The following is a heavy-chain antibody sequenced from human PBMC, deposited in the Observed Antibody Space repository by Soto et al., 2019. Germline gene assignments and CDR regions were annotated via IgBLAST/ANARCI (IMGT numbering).Heavy chain of an antibody. CDR3: ARAEGGDAHYYSSYGMDV. CDR1: GWTFSSYA. Sequence: ASVKVSCKACGWTFSSYAISWVGQAGGQGREWMGGIIPIFGTANYAQKFQGRVTITADESTSTAYMELSSLRSEYTAVYYCARAEGGDAHYYSSYGMDVWGQGTTVTVSS. J-gene: IGHJ6*02. D-gene: IGHD4-17*01. V-gene: IGHV1-69*13. CDR2: IIPIFGTA.